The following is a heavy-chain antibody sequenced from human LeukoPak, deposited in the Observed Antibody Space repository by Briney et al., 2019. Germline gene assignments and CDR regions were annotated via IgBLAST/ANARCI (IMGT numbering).Heavy chain of an antibody. CDR1: GGSISSGDYY. V-gene: IGHV4-30-4*01. CDR2: IYYSGST. J-gene: IGHJ5*02. D-gene: IGHD6-6*01. Sequence: NPSETLSLTCTVSGGSISSGDYYWSWIRQPPGKGLEWIGFIYYSGSTYYNPSLKSRLTISVDTSKNQFSLKLSSVTAADTAVYYCVRYSSSSVWFDPWGQGTLVTVSS. CDR3: VRYSSSSVWFDP.